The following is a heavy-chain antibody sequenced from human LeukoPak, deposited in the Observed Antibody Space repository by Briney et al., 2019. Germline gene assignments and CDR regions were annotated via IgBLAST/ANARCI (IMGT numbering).Heavy chain of an antibody. CDR3: ARLRGDYGDDY. CDR1: GXTFSSYN. CDR2: ISTTSSYI. V-gene: IGHV3-21*01. Sequence: GGSLRLSCAASGXTFSSYNMNWVRQAPGKGLEWVSSISTTSSYIYYADSVKGRFTISRDNAKNSLYLQMNSLRAEDTAVYYCARLRGDYGDDYWGQGTLVTVSS. D-gene: IGHD4-17*01. J-gene: IGHJ4*02.